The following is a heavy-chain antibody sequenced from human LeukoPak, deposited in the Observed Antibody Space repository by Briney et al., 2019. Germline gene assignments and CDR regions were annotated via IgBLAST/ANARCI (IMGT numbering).Heavy chain of an antibody. CDR2: ISGSGGST. CDR3: AKHRQQWLVLSAFDM. J-gene: IGHJ3*02. V-gene: IGHV3-23*01. D-gene: IGHD6-19*01. Sequence: GGSLRLSCAASGFTFSSYAMSWVRQAPGKGLEWVSGISGSGGSTYYADSVKGRFTISRDNSKNTLYVQMSSLRAEDTAVYYCAKHRQQWLVLSAFDMWGQGTMVTVSS. CDR1: GFTFSSYA.